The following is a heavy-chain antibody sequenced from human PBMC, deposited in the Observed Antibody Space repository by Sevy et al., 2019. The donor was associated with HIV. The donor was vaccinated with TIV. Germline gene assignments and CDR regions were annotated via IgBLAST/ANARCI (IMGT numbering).Heavy chain of an antibody. V-gene: IGHV3-30*04. CDR3: ARDGDIVVVVGASALFDY. D-gene: IGHD2-15*01. CDR2: ISHDGSNK. Sequence: GGSLSLSCAASGFTFSSYAMHWVRQAPGKGLEWVAVISHDGSNKYYADSVKGRFTISRDNSKNTLYLQMNSLRAEDTAVYYCARDGDIVVVVGASALFDYWGQGILVTVSS. CDR1: GFTFSSYA. J-gene: IGHJ4*02.